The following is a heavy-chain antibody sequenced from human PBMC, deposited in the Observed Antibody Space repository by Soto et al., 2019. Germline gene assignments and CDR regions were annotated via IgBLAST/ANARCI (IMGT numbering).Heavy chain of an antibody. CDR2: INHSGST. CDR3: ARRRSRSTGTKFDY. Sequence: SETLSLTCAVYGGSFSGYYWSWIRQPPGKGLEWIGEINHSGSTNYNPSLKSRVTISVDTSKNQFSLKLSSVTAADTAVYYCARRRSRSTGTKFDYWGQGTLVTVSS. D-gene: IGHD4-4*01. CDR1: GGSFSGYY. J-gene: IGHJ4*02. V-gene: IGHV4-34*01.